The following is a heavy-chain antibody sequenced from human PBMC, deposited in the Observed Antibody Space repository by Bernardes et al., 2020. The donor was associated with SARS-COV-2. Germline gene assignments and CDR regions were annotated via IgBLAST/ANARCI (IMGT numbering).Heavy chain of an antibody. CDR2: IQRKRDGGSA. CDR1: GLTFIGVW. V-gene: IGHV3-15*01. J-gene: IGHJ4*02. D-gene: IGHD3-22*01. Sequence: GGSLSLSCAASGLTFIGVWLSWVRPAPGKGLEWLGRIQRKRDGGSADYAAPVEGRFTISRDDSKNTLYLQMSSLKTEDTAVYYCTSTFYYDSSGDRWGQGTLVTVSS. CDR3: TSTFYYDSSGDR.